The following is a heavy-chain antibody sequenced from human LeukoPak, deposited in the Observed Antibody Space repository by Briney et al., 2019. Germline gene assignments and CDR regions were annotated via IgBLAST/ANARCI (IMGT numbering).Heavy chain of an antibody. CDR1: GFTFSSYW. CDR2: INQAGSEK. D-gene: IGHD2-8*01. V-gene: IGHV3-7*01. J-gene: IGHJ4*02. Sequence: PGGSLRLSCAASGFTFSSYWMSWVRQAPGKGLEWVANINQAGSEKYYVDSVKGRFTISRDNAKNSLFLQMNSLRVEDTAVYYCVTPNGAFDYWGQGTLVTVSS. CDR3: VTPNGAFDY.